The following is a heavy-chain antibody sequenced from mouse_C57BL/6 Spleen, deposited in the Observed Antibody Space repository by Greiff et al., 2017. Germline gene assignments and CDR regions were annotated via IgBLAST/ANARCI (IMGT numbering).Heavy chain of an antibody. CDR1: GYPFTSSW. D-gene: IGHD2-2*01. V-gene: IGHV1-64*01. CDR3: ANMVTTSWYFDV. Sequence: QVQLQQPGAELVKPGASVKLSCKASGYPFTSSWMTGVKQRPGQGLEWIGMINPNSGSTTYNEKFKSKATLTVDKSSSTAYMQLSSLTSEDSAVYYCANMVTTSWYFDVWGTGTTVTVSS. CDR2: INPNSGST. J-gene: IGHJ1*03.